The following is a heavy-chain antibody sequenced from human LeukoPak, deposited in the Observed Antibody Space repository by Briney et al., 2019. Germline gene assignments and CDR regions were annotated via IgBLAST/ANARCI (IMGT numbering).Heavy chain of an antibody. Sequence: GGSLRLSCAASGFTISSNYMNWVRQAPGKGLEWVSVIYSGGSTYYADSVKGRFTISRDISKNTLYLQMNTLRVEDTAMYYCARNLGYGDSGCWGQGTLATVSS. CDR1: GFTISSNY. V-gene: IGHV3-66*01. CDR3: ARNLGYGDSGC. J-gene: IGHJ4*02. D-gene: IGHD5-12*01. CDR2: IYSGGST.